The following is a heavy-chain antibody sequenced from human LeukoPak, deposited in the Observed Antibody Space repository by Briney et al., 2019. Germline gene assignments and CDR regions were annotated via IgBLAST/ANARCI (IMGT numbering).Heavy chain of an antibody. J-gene: IGHJ4*02. V-gene: IGHV1-69*05. Sequence: GSSVKVSCKTSGGTFSTYAVSWVRQAPGQGLEWMGGIIPMFGTANYAQKFQGRVTITTDESTNTAYMELSSLGSEDTAVYHCARRRAYSYGPDFDYWGQGTLVTVSS. CDR3: ARRRAYSYGPDFDY. CDR2: IIPMFGTA. D-gene: IGHD5-18*01. CDR1: GGTFSTYA.